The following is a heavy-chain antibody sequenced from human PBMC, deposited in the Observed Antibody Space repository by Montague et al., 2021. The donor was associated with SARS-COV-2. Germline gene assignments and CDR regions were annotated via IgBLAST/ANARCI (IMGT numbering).Heavy chain of an antibody. V-gene: IGHV3-33*01. Sequence: SLRLSCAASGFTFSSYGVHWVRQAPGKGLEWVAVIWYDGSNKYYADSVKGRFTISRDNSKNTLYLQMNSLRAEDTAVYYCASMVRGVIDAFDIWGQGTMVTVSS. CDR3: ASMVRGVIDAFDI. CDR1: GFTFSSYG. CDR2: IWYDGSNK. D-gene: IGHD3-10*01. J-gene: IGHJ3*02.